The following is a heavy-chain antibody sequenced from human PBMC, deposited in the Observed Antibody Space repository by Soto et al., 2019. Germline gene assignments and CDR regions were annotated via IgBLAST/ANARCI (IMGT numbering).Heavy chain of an antibody. Sequence: SVKVSCKASGGTFSSYAISWVRQAPGQGLEWMGGIIPIFGTANYAQKFQGRVTITADESTSTAYMELSSLRSEDTAVYYCASIMEDGYNLRSWFDPWGQGTLVTVSS. CDR1: GGTFSSYA. J-gene: IGHJ5*02. V-gene: IGHV1-69*13. CDR3: ASIMEDGYNLRSWFDP. CDR2: IIPIFGTA. D-gene: IGHD3-16*01.